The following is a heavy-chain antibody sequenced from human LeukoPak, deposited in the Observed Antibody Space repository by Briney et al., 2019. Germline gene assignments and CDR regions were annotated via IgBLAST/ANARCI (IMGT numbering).Heavy chain of an antibody. D-gene: IGHD2-2*01. J-gene: IGHJ4*02. Sequence: GRSLRLSCAASGFTFSSYGMHWVRQAPGKGLEWVAVISYDGSNKYYADSVKGRFTISRDNSKNTLYLQMNSLRAEDTAVYYCARDLSSVVPAATFDYWGQGTLDTVSS. V-gene: IGHV3-30*03. CDR2: ISYDGSNK. CDR1: GFTFSSYG. CDR3: ARDLSSVVPAATFDY.